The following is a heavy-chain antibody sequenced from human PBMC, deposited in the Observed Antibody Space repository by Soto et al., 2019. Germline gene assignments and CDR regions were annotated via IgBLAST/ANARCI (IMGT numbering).Heavy chain of an antibody. CDR2: IGGSGGRT. J-gene: IGHJ5*02. D-gene: IGHD3-10*01. V-gene: IGHV3-23*01. Sequence: GGSLRLSCAASGFIFDSFALSWVRQAPGKGLEWVSGIGGSGGRTYYADSVKGRFTISRDNSKNTLYLQMRSLSAEETAIYYCAKARDFWFGEGRWFDPCGQGTLVTVSS. CDR1: GFIFDSFA. CDR3: AKARDFWFGEGRWFDP.